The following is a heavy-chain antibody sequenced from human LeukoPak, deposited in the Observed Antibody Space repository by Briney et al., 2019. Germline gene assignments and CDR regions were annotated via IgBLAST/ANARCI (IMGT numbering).Heavy chain of an antibody. Sequence: SQTLSLTCTVSGGSISSGDYYWSWIRQPPGKGLEWIGYIYYSGSTYYNPSLKSRVTISVDTSKNQFSLKLSSVTAAHTAVYYCARASSIVVVVAHAFDIWGQGTMVTVSS. J-gene: IGHJ3*02. CDR2: IYYSGST. CDR3: ARASSIVVVVAHAFDI. CDR1: GGSISSGDYY. D-gene: IGHD2-15*01. V-gene: IGHV4-30-4*08.